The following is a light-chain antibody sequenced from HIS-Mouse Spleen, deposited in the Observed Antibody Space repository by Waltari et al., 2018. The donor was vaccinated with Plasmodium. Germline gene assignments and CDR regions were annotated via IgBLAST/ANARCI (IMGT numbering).Light chain of an antibody. V-gene: IGKV3-15*01. CDR1: QIVSSN. J-gene: IGKJ1*01. CDR3: QQYNNWPRGT. CDR2: GAS. Sequence: EIVMTQSPAPLSVSPGERATLTVRARQIVSSNLAWYQQKPGQAPRLLIYGASTRATGIPSRFSGSGSGTEFTLTISSMQSEDFAVYYCQQYNNWPRGTFGQGTKVEIK.